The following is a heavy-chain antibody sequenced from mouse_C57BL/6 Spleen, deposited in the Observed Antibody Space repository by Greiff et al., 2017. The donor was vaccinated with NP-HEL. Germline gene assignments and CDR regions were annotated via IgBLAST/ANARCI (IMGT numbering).Heavy chain of an antibody. CDR2: ISYSGST. Sequence: EVKLMESGPGMVKPSQSLSLTCTVTGYSITSGYDWHWIRHFPGNKLEWMGYISYSGSTNYNPSLKSRISITHDTSKNHFFLKLNSVTTEDTATYYCARDSRDLSPFAYWGQGTLVTVSA. J-gene: IGHJ3*01. CDR3: ARDSRDLSPFAY. D-gene: IGHD1-1*01. V-gene: IGHV3-1*01. CDR1: GYSITSGYD.